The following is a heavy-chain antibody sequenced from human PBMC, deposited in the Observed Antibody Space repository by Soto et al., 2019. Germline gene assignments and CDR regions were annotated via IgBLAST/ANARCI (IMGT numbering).Heavy chain of an antibody. CDR2: ISADNGNT. D-gene: IGHD1-26*01. Sequence: QVQLEQSGAEVKKPGASVKVSCKASGYTFTSYGISWVRQAPGQGLEWMGRISADNGNTNYAQKLQGTVTRTTDASTSTAYMELRSLRSDDAAVYYCARVVGALGHWFDPGGQGTLVTGSS. J-gene: IGHJ5*02. V-gene: IGHV1-18*01. CDR1: GYTFTSYG. CDR3: ARVVGALGHWFDP.